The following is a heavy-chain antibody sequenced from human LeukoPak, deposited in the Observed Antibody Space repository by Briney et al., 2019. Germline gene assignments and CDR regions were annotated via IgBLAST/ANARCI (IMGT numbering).Heavy chain of an antibody. CDR2: IKSDGSSP. Sequence: PGGSLRLSCAASGFTFSSYWMHWVRQAPGKGLVWVSRIKSDGSSPEYADPVKGRVTISRDNAKNTLYLQMNSLRAEDTAVYYCARGVVGYCSGNRCPANWFDPWGQGTLVTVSS. V-gene: IGHV3-74*01. J-gene: IGHJ5*02. CDR3: ARGVVGYCSGNRCPANWFDP. D-gene: IGHD2-15*01. CDR1: GFTFSSYW.